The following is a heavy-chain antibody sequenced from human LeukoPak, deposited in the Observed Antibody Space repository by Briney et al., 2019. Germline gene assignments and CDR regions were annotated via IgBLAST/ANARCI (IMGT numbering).Heavy chain of an antibody. J-gene: IGHJ4*02. Sequence: AGGSLRLSCAASGFTFSSYSMNWVRQAPGKGLEWVSSISSSSSYIYYADSVKGRFTISRDNAKNSLYLQMNSLRAEDTAVYYCARDLPAYCSGGSCTYTNADYWGQGTLVTVSS. D-gene: IGHD2-15*01. CDR2: ISSSSSYI. CDR1: GFTFSSYS. CDR3: ARDLPAYCSGGSCTYTNADY. V-gene: IGHV3-21*01.